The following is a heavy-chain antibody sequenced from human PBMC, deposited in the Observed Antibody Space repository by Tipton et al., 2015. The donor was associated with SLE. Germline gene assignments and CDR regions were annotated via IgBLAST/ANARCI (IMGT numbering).Heavy chain of an antibody. CDR3: AGDRSSDGYFDS. Sequence: PGLVKPSQTLSLTCAISGDSVSRNSGAWNWIRQSPSRGLEWLGRTYYRSKWYNEYALSVRSRITFNADTSKNQFSLQLKSVTPDDTAIYYCAGDRSSDGYFDSWGQGALVTVSS. J-gene: IGHJ4*02. D-gene: IGHD3-10*01. CDR1: GDSVSRNSGA. V-gene: IGHV6-1*01. CDR2: TYYRSKWYN.